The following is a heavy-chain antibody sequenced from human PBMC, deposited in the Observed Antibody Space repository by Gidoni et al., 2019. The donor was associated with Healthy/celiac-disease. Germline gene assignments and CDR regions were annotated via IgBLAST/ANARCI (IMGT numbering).Heavy chain of an antibody. CDR1: GGPISSSNW. Sequence: QVQLQESGPALVKPSGTLSLTCAVPGGPISSSNWWSLVRQPPGKGLEWIGEIYHSGSTNYNPSHKSRVTISVDKSKNQFSLKLSSVTAADTAVYYCARGPYYDFWSGYYQALNFGMDVWGQGTTVTVSS. CDR3: ARGPYYDFWSGYYQALNFGMDV. D-gene: IGHD3-3*01. CDR2: IYHSGST. V-gene: IGHV4-4*02. J-gene: IGHJ6*02.